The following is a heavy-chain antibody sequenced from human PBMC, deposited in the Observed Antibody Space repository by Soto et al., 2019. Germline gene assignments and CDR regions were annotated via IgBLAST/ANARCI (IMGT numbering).Heavy chain of an antibody. Sequence: EVQLLESGGGLVPPGGSLRLSCAASGFTFSSYAMSWVRQAPGKGLEWVSAISGSGGSTYYADSVKGRFTISRDNSKNTLYLQMNSLRAEDTAVYYCAKDHRVRYSSRMYYFDYWGQGTLVTVSS. CDR1: GFTFSSYA. D-gene: IGHD6-13*01. CDR3: AKDHRVRYSSRMYYFDY. CDR2: ISGSGGST. J-gene: IGHJ4*02. V-gene: IGHV3-23*01.